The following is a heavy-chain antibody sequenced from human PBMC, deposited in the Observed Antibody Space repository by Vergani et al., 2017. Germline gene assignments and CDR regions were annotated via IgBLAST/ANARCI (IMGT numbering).Heavy chain of an antibody. V-gene: IGHV4-4*07. CDR3: ARDYSSSSEKAFDI. CDR2: IYMSGST. CDR1: GGSISSYY. D-gene: IGHD6-6*01. J-gene: IGHJ3*02. Sequence: QVQLQESGPGLVKPSETLSLTCTVSGGSISSYYWSWIRQPAGKGLEWIGRIYMSGSTNYNPSLKSRVTMSVDTSKNQFSLKLSSVTAADTAVYYCARDYSSSSEKAFDIWGQGTMVTVSS.